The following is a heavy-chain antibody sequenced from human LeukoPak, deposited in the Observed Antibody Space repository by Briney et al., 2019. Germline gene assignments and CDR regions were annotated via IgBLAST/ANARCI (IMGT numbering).Heavy chain of an antibody. V-gene: IGHV3-74*01. J-gene: IGHJ5*02. Sequence: GGSLRLSCAASGLTISDSWIHWVRQVPGKGLMWVSRLASDENNRIYADSVKGRFTISRDNAKNTLFLQMNSLRVEDTGFYYCARDAGWGRLDTWGQGALVTVSS. CDR2: LASDENNR. D-gene: IGHD3-16*01. CDR3: ARDAGWGRLDT. CDR1: GLTISDSW.